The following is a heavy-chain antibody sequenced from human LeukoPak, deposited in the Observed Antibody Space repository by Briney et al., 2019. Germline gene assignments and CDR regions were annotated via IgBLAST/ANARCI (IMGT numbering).Heavy chain of an antibody. V-gene: IGHV1-2*04. J-gene: IGHJ3*02. CDR2: INPNSGGT. Sequence: ASVKVSCKASGYTFTGYYMRWVRQAPGQGLEWMGWINPNSGGTNYAQKFQGWVTITRNTSISTAYMELSSLRSEDTAVYYCAAYSGSHDAFDIWGQGTMVTVSS. CDR1: GYTFTGYY. CDR3: AAYSGSHDAFDI. D-gene: IGHD1-26*01.